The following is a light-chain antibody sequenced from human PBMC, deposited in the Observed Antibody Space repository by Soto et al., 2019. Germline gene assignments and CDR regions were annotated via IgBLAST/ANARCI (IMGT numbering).Light chain of an antibody. CDR3: QQYYDPPWT. CDR1: QSLLYNVNNKNY. CDR2: WAS. Sequence: DIVMTQSPDSLAVSLGERATIKCKSSQSLLYNVNNKNYLGWYQQKAGQPPKLLLYWASYRESGVPDRFSCGGSGTDFALTISSLQAEDVAVYYCQQYYDPPWTFGQGTKVQIK. J-gene: IGKJ1*01. V-gene: IGKV4-1*01.